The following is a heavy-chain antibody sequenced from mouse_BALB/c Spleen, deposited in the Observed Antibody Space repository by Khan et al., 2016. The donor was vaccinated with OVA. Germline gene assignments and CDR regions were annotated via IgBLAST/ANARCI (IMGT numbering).Heavy chain of an antibody. V-gene: IGHV3-2*02. D-gene: IGHD1-1*01. CDR2: ISYSGRT. CDR1: GYSITSDYA. Sequence: EVQLQESGPGLVKPSQSLSLTCTVTGYSITSDYAWNWIRQFPGNKLEWMGYISYSGRTSYNPSLKSRISITRDTSKNQFFLQLNSVTTEDTATYNCTRSVTSTSVVATDFDYWGQGTTLTVSS. J-gene: IGHJ2*01. CDR3: TRSVTSTSVVATDFDY.